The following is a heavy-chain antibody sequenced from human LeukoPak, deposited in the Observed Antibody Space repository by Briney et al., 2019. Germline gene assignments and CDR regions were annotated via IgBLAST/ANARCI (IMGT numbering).Heavy chain of an antibody. J-gene: IGHJ4*02. V-gene: IGHV3-21*01. CDR3: ARDRPTGASRLFVVQ. Sequence: GGSLRLSCAASGFSFSSYSMSWVRQAPGKGLEWVSSMSSGSSYIYYADSVRGRFTISRDNAKNSLYLLMNSLRVEDTAVYYCARDRPTGASRLFVVQWGQGTLVTVSS. D-gene: IGHD3-3*01. CDR1: GFSFSSYS. CDR2: MSSGSSYI.